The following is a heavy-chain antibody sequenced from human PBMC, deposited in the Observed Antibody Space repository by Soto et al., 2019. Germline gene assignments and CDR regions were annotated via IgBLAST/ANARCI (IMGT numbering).Heavy chain of an antibody. Sequence: WETLSLTCTVSGCSISSSSYYWGWIRQPPGKGLEWIVSIYYSGSTYYNPSLKSRVTISVDTSKNQLSLMLSSVTAADTAVYYDRGVGGREDRHYYYYGMNVWGQGTPVTVSS. D-gene: IGHD3-16*01. J-gene: IGHJ6*02. CDR3: RGVGGREDRHYYYYGMNV. V-gene: IGHV4-39*01. CDR1: GCSISSSSYY. CDR2: IYYSGST.